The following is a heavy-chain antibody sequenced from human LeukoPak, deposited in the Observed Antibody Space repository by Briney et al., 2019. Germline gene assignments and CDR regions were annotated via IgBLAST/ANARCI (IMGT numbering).Heavy chain of an antibody. V-gene: IGHV4-59*08. CDR2: IYYSGST. D-gene: IGHD2-15*01. CDR1: GGSISSYY. CDR3: ARPVRSGGSPGWFDP. J-gene: IGHJ5*02. Sequence: MASETLSLTCTVSGGSISSYYWSWIRQPPGKGLEWIGYIYYSGSTNYNPSLKSRVTISVDTSKNQFSLKLSSVTAADTAVYYCARPVRSGGSPGWFDPWGQGTLVTVSS.